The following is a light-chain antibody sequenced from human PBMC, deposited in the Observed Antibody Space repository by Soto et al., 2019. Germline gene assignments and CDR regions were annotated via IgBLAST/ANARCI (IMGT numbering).Light chain of an antibody. J-gene: IGKJ2*01. CDR2: GSS. Sequence: EIVMTQDPVSLSVSPGERVTLSCRASQAIRTNLAWYQQKVGQAPRLLIYGSSTRATGIPARFSGSGSGTEFTLTISSLQSEDFAVYYCQQYNNWPPYTFGQGTKLEIK. V-gene: IGKV3-15*01. CDR1: QAIRTN. CDR3: QQYNNWPPYT.